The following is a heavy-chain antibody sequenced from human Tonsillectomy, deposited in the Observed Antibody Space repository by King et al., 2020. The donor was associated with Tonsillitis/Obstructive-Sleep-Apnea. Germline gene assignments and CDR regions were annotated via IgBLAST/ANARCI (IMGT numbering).Heavy chain of an antibody. Sequence: VQLVESGGGVVQPGRSLRLSCAASGFTFRSYGMHWVRQAPGKGLEWVAVIWYDGSNKYYADSVKGRFTISRDNSKNTLYLQMNSLRAEDTAVYYCARPPHSSGAPPFDYWGQGTLVTVSS. V-gene: IGHV3-33*01. D-gene: IGHD6-19*01. CDR3: ARPPHSSGAPPFDY. CDR1: GFTFRSYG. J-gene: IGHJ4*02. CDR2: IWYDGSNK.